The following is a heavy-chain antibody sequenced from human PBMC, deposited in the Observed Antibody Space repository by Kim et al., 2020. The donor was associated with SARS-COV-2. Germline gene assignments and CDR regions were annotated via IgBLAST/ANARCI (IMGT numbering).Heavy chain of an antibody. Sequence: SETLSLTCAVYGGSFSGYYWSWIRQPPGKGLEWIGEINHSGSTNYNPSLKSRVTISVDTSKNQFSLKLSSVTAADTAVYYCAREGAYAFYSSGWSPKYNWFDPWGQGTLVTVSS. D-gene: IGHD6-19*01. J-gene: IGHJ5*02. V-gene: IGHV4-34*01. CDR1: GGSFSGYY. CDR2: INHSGST. CDR3: AREGAYAFYSSGWSPKYNWFDP.